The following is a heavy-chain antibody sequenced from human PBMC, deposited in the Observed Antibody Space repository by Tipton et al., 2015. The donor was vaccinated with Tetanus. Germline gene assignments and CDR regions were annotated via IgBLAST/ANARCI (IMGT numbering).Heavy chain of an antibody. V-gene: IGHV3-53*01. D-gene: IGHD1-1*01. Sequence: SLRLSCAVSGSSVSDDYINWVRQAPGKGLEWVSVIYSGGNTYYADFVKGRFTVSRDISRNMVYLQMNSLGDEDTAIYYCAKDQATGQGFLGHWGQGILVTVSS. CDR2: IYSGGNT. CDR1: GSSVSDDY. CDR3: AKDQATGQGFLGH. J-gene: IGHJ4*02.